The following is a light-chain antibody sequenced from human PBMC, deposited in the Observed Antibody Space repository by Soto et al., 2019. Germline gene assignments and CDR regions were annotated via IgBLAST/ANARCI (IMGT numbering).Light chain of an antibody. V-gene: IGKV1-33*01. CDR2: DAS. CDR1: QDISNY. J-gene: IGKJ4*01. CDR3: QQYDNLLT. Sequence: DIQMTQSPSSLSASVGDRVTITCQASQDISNYLHWHQQKPGKAPKLLIYDASNLETGVPSRFSGSGSGTDFTFTVHNLQPENIATYYCQQYDNLLTFGGGTKVEIK.